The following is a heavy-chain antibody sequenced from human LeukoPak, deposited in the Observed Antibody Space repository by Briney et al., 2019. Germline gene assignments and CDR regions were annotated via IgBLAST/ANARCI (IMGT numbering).Heavy chain of an antibody. Sequence: PGGSLRLSCAVSGFTFSSYAMHWVRQAPGKGPEWVAVISYDGSNKYYADSVKGRFTISRDNSKNTLYLQMNSLRAEDTAVYYCARGGPTTVVTPFYYYYGMDVWGQGTTVTVSS. V-gene: IGHV3-30-3*01. CDR2: ISYDGSNK. CDR1: GFTFSSYA. D-gene: IGHD4-23*01. J-gene: IGHJ6*02. CDR3: ARGGPTTVVTPFYYYYGMDV.